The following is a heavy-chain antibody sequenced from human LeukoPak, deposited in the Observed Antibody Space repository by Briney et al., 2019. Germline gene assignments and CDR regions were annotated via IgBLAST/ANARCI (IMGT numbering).Heavy chain of an antibody. Sequence: GSLGLSCAASGFTFSSYEMNWVRQAPGKGLEWVSYISSSGSTIYYADSVKGRFTISRDNAKNSLYLQMNSLRAEDTAVYYCARGDGYSYGYPTFDYWGQGTLVTVSS. V-gene: IGHV3-48*03. D-gene: IGHD5-18*01. CDR1: GFTFSSYE. CDR2: ISSSGSTI. CDR3: ARGDGYSYGYPTFDY. J-gene: IGHJ4*02.